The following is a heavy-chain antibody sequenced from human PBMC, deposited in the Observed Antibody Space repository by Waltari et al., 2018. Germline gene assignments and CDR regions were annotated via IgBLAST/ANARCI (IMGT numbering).Heavy chain of an antibody. J-gene: IGHJ4*02. Sequence: VQLQESGPGLVQPSETLSLPCAVSASSLSSGYFWGWIRQPPGKGLEWIGSIYHSGSTYYNPSLKSRVTISVDTSKNQFSLKLSSVTAADTAVYYCAREVTMIVGYWGQGTLVTVSS. CDR1: ASSLSSGYF. CDR3: AREVTMIVGY. V-gene: IGHV4-38-2*01. D-gene: IGHD3-22*01. CDR2: IYHSGST.